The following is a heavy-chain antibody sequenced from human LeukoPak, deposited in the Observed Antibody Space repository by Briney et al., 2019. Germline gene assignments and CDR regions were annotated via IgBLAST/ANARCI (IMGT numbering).Heavy chain of an antibody. CDR3: ARGHSYGPLWH. Sequence: SETLSLTCAVYGGSFSGYYWSWIRQPPGKGLEWIGEINHSGSTNYNPSLKSRVTISVDTSKNQFSLKLSSVTAADTAVYYCARGHSYGPLWHWGQGTLVTVSS. CDR1: GGSFSGYY. J-gene: IGHJ4*02. D-gene: IGHD5-18*01. V-gene: IGHV4-34*01. CDR2: INHSGST.